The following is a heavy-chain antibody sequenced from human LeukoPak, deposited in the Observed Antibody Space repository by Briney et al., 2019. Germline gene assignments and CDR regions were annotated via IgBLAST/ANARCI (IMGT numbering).Heavy chain of an antibody. Sequence: GGSLRLSCAASGLTYSSYAMSWVRQAPGKGLQWVSAISGSGNNTYYADSVKGRFSISRDTSKNTLYLQMNSLRAEDTAVYYCAKGSGYTYGYPGYWGQGTLVTVSS. J-gene: IGHJ4*02. CDR3: AKGSGYTYGYPGY. CDR2: ISGSGNNT. V-gene: IGHV3-23*01. CDR1: GLTYSSYA. D-gene: IGHD5-18*01.